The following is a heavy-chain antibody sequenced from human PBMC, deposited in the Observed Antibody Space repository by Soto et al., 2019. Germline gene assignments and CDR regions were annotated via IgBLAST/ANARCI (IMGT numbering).Heavy chain of an antibody. CDR3: ARDAAVGLFDY. CDR2: ISGHNGNT. V-gene: IGHV1-18*01. J-gene: IGHJ4*02. Sequence: QVQLVQSGAEVKKPGASVKVSCKASGYTFTSYGISWVRQAPGQGLEWMGWISGHNGNTKYAQKLQGRITMTTDTSTSTAYMELRSMRSDDTAVYYCARDAAVGLFDYWGQGTLVTVSS. CDR1: GYTFTSYG. D-gene: IGHD1-26*01.